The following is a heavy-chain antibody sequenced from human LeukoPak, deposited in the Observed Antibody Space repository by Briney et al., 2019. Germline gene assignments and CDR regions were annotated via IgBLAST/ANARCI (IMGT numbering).Heavy chain of an antibody. CDR1: GGSISSGGYY. CDR3: ARHLGDYGELGYYFDY. CDR2: IYYSGST. V-gene: IGHV4-61*08. J-gene: IGHJ4*02. D-gene: IGHD4-17*01. Sequence: SETLSLTCTVSGGSISSGGYYWSWIRQHPGKGLEWIGYIYYSGSTNYNPSLKSRVTISVDTSKNQFSLKLSSVTAADTAVYYCARHLGDYGELGYYFDYWGQGTLVTVSS.